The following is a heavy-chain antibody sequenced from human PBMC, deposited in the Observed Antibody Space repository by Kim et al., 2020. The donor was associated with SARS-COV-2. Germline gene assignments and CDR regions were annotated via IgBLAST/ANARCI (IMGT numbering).Heavy chain of an antibody. CDR2: ISSNGGST. J-gene: IGHJ4*02. CDR3: AREGPGYSPLDY. V-gene: IGHV3-64*01. CDR1: GFTFSSYA. D-gene: IGHD6-13*01. Sequence: GGSLRLSCAASGFTFSSYAMHWVRQAPGKGLEYVSAISSNGGSTYYANSVKGRFTISRDNSKNTLYLQMGSLRAEDMAVYYCAREGPGYSPLDYWGQGTL.